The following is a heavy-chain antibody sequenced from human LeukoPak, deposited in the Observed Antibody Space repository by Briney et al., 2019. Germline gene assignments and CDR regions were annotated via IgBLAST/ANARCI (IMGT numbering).Heavy chain of an antibody. CDR1: GYTFTSYA. CDR2: INAGNGNT. Sequence: ASVKVSCKASGYTFTSYAMHWVRQAPGQRLEWMGWINAGNGNTKYSQKFQGRVTNTRDTSASTAYMELSSLRSEDTAVYYCARVYTDSGTNAPPDNWFDPWGQGTLVTVSS. CDR3: ARVYTDSGTNAPPDNWFDP. J-gene: IGHJ5*02. D-gene: IGHD3-10*01. V-gene: IGHV1-3*01.